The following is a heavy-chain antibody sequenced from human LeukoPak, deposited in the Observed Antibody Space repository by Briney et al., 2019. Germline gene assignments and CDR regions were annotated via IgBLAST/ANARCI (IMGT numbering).Heavy chain of an antibody. CDR2: IYSGGHT. Sequence: SLRLSCVATGFTVSSNYMSGVRQAPGKGLEWVAIIYSGGHTYYADSVKGRFTISRDNSKNTLYLQMNSLGAEDTAVYYCARVRGSGNYYIVGYFDYWGQGTLVTVSS. CDR3: ARVRGSGNYYIVGYFDY. D-gene: IGHD3-10*01. J-gene: IGHJ4*02. CDR1: GFTVSSNY. V-gene: IGHV3-53*01.